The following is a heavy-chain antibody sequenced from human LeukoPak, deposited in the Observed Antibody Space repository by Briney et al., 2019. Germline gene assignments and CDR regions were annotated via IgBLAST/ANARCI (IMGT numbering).Heavy chain of an antibody. CDR2: IYYSGST. V-gene: IGHV4-59*08. CDR3: ARRLPHYYYYGMDV. D-gene: IGHD5-12*01. Sequence: SETLSLTCTVSGGSISSYYWSWIRQPPGKGLEWIGYIYYSGSTNYNPSLKSRVTISVDTSKNQFSLKLSSVTAADTAVYYCARRLPHYYYYGMDVWGQGTTVTVSS. CDR1: GGSISSYY. J-gene: IGHJ6*02.